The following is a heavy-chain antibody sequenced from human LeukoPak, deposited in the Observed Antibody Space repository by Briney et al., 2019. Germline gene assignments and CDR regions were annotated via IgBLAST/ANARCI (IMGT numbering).Heavy chain of an antibody. CDR1: GFTLSSYG. D-gene: IGHD5-18*01. V-gene: IGHV3-33*01. CDR3: ARDFSSEDTAMVNQVDY. J-gene: IGHJ4*02. CDR2: IWYDGSNK. Sequence: PGRSLRLSCAASGFTLSSYGMHWVRQAPGKGLEWVAVIWYDGSNKYYADSVKGRFTISRDNSKNTLYLQMNSLRAEDTAVYYCARDFSSEDTAMVNQVDYWGQGTLVTVSS.